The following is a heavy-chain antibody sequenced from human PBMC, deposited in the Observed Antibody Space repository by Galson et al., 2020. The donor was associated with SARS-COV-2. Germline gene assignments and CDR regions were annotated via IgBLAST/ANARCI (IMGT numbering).Heavy chain of an antibody. Sequence: GGSLRLSCAASGFTFSSYAMHWVRQAPGKGLEWVAVISYDGSNKYYADSVKGRFTISRDNSKNRLYLQMNSLRAEDTAVYYCARGAGGGATISAFDIWGQGTMVTVSS. J-gene: IGHJ3*02. D-gene: IGHD1-26*01. CDR1: GFTFSSYA. V-gene: IGHV3-30*04. CDR3: ARGAGGGATISAFDI. CDR2: ISYDGSNK.